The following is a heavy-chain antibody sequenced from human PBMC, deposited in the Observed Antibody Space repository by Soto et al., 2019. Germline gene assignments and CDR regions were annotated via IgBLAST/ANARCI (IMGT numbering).Heavy chain of an antibody. V-gene: IGHV1-18*04. CDR3: AMVDYYDSSGYYGY. CDR2: ISGYNGNT. Sequence: QVPLVQSGAEVKKPGASVKVSCKASGYTFTIYGISWVRQAPGQGLEWMGWISGYNGNTDYAQNLQDRVTLTTDASTSSVYMELRSLRSDDTAVYYCAMVDYYDSSGYYGYWGQGTLITVSS. D-gene: IGHD3-22*01. J-gene: IGHJ4*02. CDR1: GYTFTIYG.